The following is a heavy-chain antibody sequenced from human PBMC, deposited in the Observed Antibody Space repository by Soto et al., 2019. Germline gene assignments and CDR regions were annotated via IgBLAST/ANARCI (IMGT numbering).Heavy chain of an antibody. CDR3: ARLIATSADY. CDR2: ISTYLGTT. V-gene: IGHV1-18*01. CDR1: GYSFTMYG. D-gene: IGHD3-16*02. J-gene: IGHJ4*02. Sequence: QVQLVQSEGEVRRTGASVKVSCKASGYSFTMYGITWVRQAPGQGLEWMGWISTYLGTTKYARKFQGRVTMTTDTSTSTAYMDLRTLRSDDTAVYYCARLIATSADYWGQGTLVTVSS.